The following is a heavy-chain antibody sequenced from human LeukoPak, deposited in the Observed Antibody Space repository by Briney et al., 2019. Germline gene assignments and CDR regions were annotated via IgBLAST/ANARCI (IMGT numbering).Heavy chain of an antibody. V-gene: IGHV4-61*01. D-gene: IGHD2-15*01. CDR3: ARAGGYCSGGSCPPYYYYGMDV. CDR1: GGSVSSGSYY. J-gene: IGHJ6*02. Sequence: SETLSLTCTVSGGSVSSGSYYWSWIRQPPGKGLEWIGYIYYSGSTNYNPSLKSRVTISVDTPKNQFSLKLSSVTAADTAVYYCARAGGYCSGGSCPPYYYYGMDVWGQGTTVTVSS. CDR2: IYYSGST.